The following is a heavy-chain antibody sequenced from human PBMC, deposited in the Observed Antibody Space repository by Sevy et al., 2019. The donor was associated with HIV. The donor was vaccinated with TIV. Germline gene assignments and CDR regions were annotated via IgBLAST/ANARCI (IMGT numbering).Heavy chain of an antibody. D-gene: IGHD3-16*01. CDR3: ARGGETPRGFDP. CDR2: IYHSGST. CDR1: GGSISSVNW. J-gene: IGHJ5*02. V-gene: IGHV4-4*02. Sequence: SETLSLTCAVSGGSISSVNWWHWVRQPPGKGLEWIGEIYHSGSTNYNPSLKSRVTISVDNSKNQFSLKLSSVIAADTAVYYCARGGETPRGFDPWGQGSLVTVSS.